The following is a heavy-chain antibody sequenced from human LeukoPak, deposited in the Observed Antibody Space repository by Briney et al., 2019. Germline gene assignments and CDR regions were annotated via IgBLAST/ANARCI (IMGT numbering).Heavy chain of an antibody. CDR2: TYYRSKWYK. D-gene: IGHD1-14*01. CDR3: AGGPGTLAY. CDR1: GDSVSSNSAA. V-gene: IGHV6-1*01. J-gene: IGHJ4*02. Sequence: HTPSLTCAISGDSVSSNSAAWNWIRPSPSRGLEWLGRTYYRSKWYKDFAVSVRSRITINPDTSKNQFSRQLNSVTPEDTAVYYCAGGPGTLAYWGQGTVVTVSS.